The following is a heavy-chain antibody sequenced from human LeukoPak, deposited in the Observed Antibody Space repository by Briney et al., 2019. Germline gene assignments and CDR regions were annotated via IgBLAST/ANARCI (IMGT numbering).Heavy chain of an antibody. V-gene: IGHV1-2*02. J-gene: IGHJ4*02. Sequence: GASVKVSCKASGYIFTHYYIHWMRQAPGQGLEWMGRINPKTGDTNFAKRFQGRVTMTRDTSISTVYMELNRLTSDDTALYYCARVGYCSGDRCYLHFDYWGQGTLVTVSS. CDR2: INPKTGDT. CDR3: ARVGYCSGDRCYLHFDY. CDR1: GYIFTHYY. D-gene: IGHD2-15*01.